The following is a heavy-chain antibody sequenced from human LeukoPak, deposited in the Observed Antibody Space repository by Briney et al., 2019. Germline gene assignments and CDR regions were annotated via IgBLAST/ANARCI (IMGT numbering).Heavy chain of an antibody. CDR1: GGSISSYY. CDR3: ARGSSSWYGNWFDP. J-gene: IGHJ5*02. D-gene: IGHD6-13*01. Sequence: SETLSLTCTVSGGSISSYYWSWIRQPPGKGLEWIGYIFYSGSTNYNPSLKSRVTISVDTSKNQFSLKLSSVTAADTAVYYCARGSSSWYGNWFDPWGQGTLVTVSS. V-gene: IGHV4-59*12. CDR2: IFYSGST.